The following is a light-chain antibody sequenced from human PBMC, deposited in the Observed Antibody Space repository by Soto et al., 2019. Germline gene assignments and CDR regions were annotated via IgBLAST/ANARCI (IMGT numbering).Light chain of an antibody. CDR3: QKYNSAPLT. J-gene: IGKJ4*01. CDR1: QGIANY. V-gene: IGKV1-27*01. CDR2: ATS. Sequence: DIQMTQSPSSLSASVGDRVSITCRASQGIANYLAWYQQRPGKVPKLLIYATSTLQPGVPSRFSGSGSGTDFSLTISSLQPEDVATYYCQKYNSAPLTFGGGTKVEIK.